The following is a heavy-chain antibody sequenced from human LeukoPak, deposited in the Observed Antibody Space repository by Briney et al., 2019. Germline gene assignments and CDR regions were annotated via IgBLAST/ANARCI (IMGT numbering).Heavy chain of an antibody. Sequence: ALVKVSCKASGYTFTGYYMHWVRQAPGQGLEWMGRINPNSGGTNYAQKFQGRVTMTRDTSISTAYMELSRLRSDDTAVYYCAREPPKKLSNDSYGYWGQGTLVTVSS. CDR1: GYTFTGYY. CDR3: AREPPKKLSNDSYGY. J-gene: IGHJ4*02. V-gene: IGHV1-2*06. D-gene: IGHD3-22*01. CDR2: INPNSGGT.